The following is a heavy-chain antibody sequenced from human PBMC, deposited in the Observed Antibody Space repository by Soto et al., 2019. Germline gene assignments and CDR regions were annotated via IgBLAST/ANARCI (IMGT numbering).Heavy chain of an antibody. V-gene: IGHV4-59*12. J-gene: IGHJ5*02. CDR2: IHYSGSA. D-gene: IGHD6-19*01. Sequence: PSETLSLTCTFSGSSIIGYYWTWIRQPPERGLECIGYIHYSGSANYNPSLNSRLTMSVDRSKSQFSMKLASVTAADTAVYYCARGVGGSGLNWYDPWGQGTLVTVSS. CDR1: GSSIIGYY. CDR3: ARGVGGSGLNWYDP.